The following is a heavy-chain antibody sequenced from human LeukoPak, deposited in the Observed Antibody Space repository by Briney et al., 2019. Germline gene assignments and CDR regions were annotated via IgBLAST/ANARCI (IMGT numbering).Heavy chain of an antibody. CDR2: ISSNGGST. CDR1: GFTFRSYG. V-gene: IGHV3-64*01. Sequence: GRSLRLSCAASGFTFRSYGMHWVRQAPGKGLEYVSAISSNGGSTYYANSVKGRFTISRDNSKNTLYLQMGSLRAEDMAVYYCARYDSSGPDAFDIWGQGTMVTVSS. D-gene: IGHD3-22*01. J-gene: IGHJ3*02. CDR3: ARYDSSGPDAFDI.